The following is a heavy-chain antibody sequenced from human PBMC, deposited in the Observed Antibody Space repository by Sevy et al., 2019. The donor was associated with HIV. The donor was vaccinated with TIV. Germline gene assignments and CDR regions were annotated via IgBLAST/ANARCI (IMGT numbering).Heavy chain of an antibody. J-gene: IGHJ4*02. V-gene: IGHV4-4*07. CDR1: GGSISSFY. D-gene: IGHD2-15*01. CDR3: AITSCSGISCYSRYFDY. CDR2: MSPSGTI. Sequence: SETLSLTCTVSGGSISSFYWSWLRRPAGKGLEWIGRMSPSGTINYNPSLQSRVTMSVDTSKNQFSLKLSSVTAAGTAVYYCAITSCSGISCYSRYFDYWGQGTLVTVSS.